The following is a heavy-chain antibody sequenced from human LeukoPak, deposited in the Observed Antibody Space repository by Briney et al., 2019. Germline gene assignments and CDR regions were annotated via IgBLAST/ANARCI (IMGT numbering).Heavy chain of an antibody. CDR2: IHYSGNT. CDR3: ARDGGLGNWYFDP. Sequence: SETLSLTCTVSGGSISGSSYYWGWIRQPPGKGLEWIGSIHYSGNTYYNPSLKSRVTISVDTSKNQISLELNSVTAADTAVYYCARDGGLGNWYFDPWGRGTLVPVSS. J-gene: IGHJ2*01. CDR1: GGSISGSSYY. V-gene: IGHV4-39*02. D-gene: IGHD7-27*01.